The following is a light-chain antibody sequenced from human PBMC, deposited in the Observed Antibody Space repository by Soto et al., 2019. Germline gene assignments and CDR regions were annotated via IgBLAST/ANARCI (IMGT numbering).Light chain of an antibody. J-gene: IGKJ1*01. CDR3: QQYNNWPPWT. CDR2: GAS. Sequence: EIVLTQSPGTLSLPPGEGATLSCRASQSVSSSYIAWYQQRPGQTPSLLIYGASTRATGIPDRFSGSGSGTEFTLTISSLQSEDFAVYYCQQYNNWPPWTFGQGTRVDIK. V-gene: IGKV3D-15*01. CDR1: QSVSSS.